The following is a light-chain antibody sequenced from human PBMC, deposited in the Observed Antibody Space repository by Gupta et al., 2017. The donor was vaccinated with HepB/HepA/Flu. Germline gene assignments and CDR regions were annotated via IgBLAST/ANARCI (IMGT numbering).Light chain of an antibody. CDR1: QSVITN. J-gene: IGKJ4*02. CDR2: GAS. CDR3: QQYENRSLT. Sequence: IVMTPSPATPSVSPGERATITCRASQSVITNFAWYQQKPGQAPRLLSDGASTRATGIPARGSGSGSGTEVTLTTRSLQSEDVAIVYCQQYENRSLTFGRGTKVEIK. V-gene: IGKV3-15*01.